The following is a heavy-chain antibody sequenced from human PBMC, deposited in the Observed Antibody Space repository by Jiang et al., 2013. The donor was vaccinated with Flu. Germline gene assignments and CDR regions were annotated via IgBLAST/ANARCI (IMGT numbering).Heavy chain of an antibody. V-gene: IGHV5-10-1*03. CDR3: ARVEGRYYGSGPKANSFDP. CDR1: GYRFTSYW. CDR2: IDPDDSYK. J-gene: IGHJ5*02. D-gene: IGHD3-10*01. Sequence: VESGAEVKKPGESLRISCKGSGYRFTSYWISWVRQAPGKGLEWIGRIDPDDSYKNYSPSFQGHVTISADKSINTAYLQWRSLKASDSAMYYCARVEGRYYGSGPKANSFDPWGQGTLVTVSS.